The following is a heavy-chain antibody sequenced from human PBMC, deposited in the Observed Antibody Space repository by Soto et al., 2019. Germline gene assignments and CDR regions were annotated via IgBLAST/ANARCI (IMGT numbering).Heavy chain of an antibody. CDR2: INKDGSEK. D-gene: IGHD1-1*01. V-gene: IGHV3-7*01. CDR3: VRWNASRL. Sequence: EVQVVESGGGLVQPGGSLRLSCAASGFTFTSYWMTWVRQAPGRGLEWVANINKDGSEKSYVDSVKGRFTISRDNAKSSLYLQMNSLRADDTAVYYCVRWNASRLWGKGTTVIVSS. CDR1: GFTFTSYW. J-gene: IGHJ6*04.